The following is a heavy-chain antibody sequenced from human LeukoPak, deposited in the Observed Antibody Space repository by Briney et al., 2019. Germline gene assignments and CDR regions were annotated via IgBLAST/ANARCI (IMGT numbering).Heavy chain of an antibody. D-gene: IGHD3-10*01. Sequence: GGSLRLSCAASGFTISSYAMSWVRQAPGKGLEWVSAISGSGGSTYYADSVKGRFTISRDNSKNTLYLQMNSLRAEDTAVYYCAKDGATMVRGVITFDYWGQGTLVTVSS. CDR3: AKDGATMVRGVITFDY. CDR2: ISGSGGST. V-gene: IGHV3-23*01. J-gene: IGHJ4*02. CDR1: GFTISSYA.